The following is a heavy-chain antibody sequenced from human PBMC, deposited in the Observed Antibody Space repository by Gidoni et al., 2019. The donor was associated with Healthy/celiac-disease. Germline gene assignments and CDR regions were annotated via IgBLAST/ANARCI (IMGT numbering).Heavy chain of an antibody. Sequence: QLQLQESGPGLVKPSETLSLTCTVSGGSISSSSYYWGWIRQPPGKGLEWIGSIYYSGSTYYNPSLKSRVTISVDTSKNQFSLKLSSVTAADTAVYYCARAGSGYSPVPHYWYFDLWGRGTLVTVSS. J-gene: IGHJ2*01. V-gene: IGHV4-39*01. D-gene: IGHD5-18*01. CDR2: IYYSGST. CDR1: GGSISSSSYY. CDR3: ARAGSGYSPVPHYWYFDL.